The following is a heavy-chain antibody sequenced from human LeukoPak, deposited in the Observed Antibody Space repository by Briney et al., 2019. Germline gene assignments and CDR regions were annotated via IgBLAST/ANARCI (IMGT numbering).Heavy chain of an antibody. CDR1: GGSISSSSYY. CDR3: ARKVRFLEWSLFDP. J-gene: IGHJ5*02. Sequence: SETLSLTCTVSGGSISSSSYYWGWIRQPPGKELEWIGSIYYSGSTYYNPSLKSRVTISVDTSKNQFSLKLSSVTAADTAVYYCARKVRFLEWSLFDPWGQGTLVTVSS. D-gene: IGHD3-3*01. CDR2: IYYSGST. V-gene: IGHV4-39*01.